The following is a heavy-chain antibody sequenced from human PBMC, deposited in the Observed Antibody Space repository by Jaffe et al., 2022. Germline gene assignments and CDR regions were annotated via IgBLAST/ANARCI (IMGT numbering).Heavy chain of an antibody. V-gene: IGHV4-38-2*02. J-gene: IGHJ4*02. CDR1: GYSISSGYY. Sequence: QVQLQESGPGLVKPSETLSLTCAVSGYSISSGYYWGWIRQPPGKGLEWIGSIYHSGSTYYNPSLKSRVTISVDTSKNQFSLKLSSVTAADTAVYYCARDGSIGVAGTESDYWGQGTLVTVSS. CDR2: IYHSGST. CDR3: ARDGSIGVAGTESDY. D-gene: IGHD6-19*01.